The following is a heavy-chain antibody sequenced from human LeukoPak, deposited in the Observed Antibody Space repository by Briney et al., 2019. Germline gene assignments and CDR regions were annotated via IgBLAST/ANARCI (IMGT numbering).Heavy chain of an antibody. J-gene: IGHJ6*02. Sequence: SETLSLTCTVSGGSISSYYWSWIRQPPGKGLEWIGYIYYSGSTNYNPSLKSRATISVDTSKNQFSLKLSSVTAADTAVYYCARVLRYFDWSNPYYGMDVWGQGATVTVSS. V-gene: IGHV4-59*01. D-gene: IGHD3-9*01. CDR2: IYYSGST. CDR1: GGSISSYY. CDR3: ARVLRYFDWSNPYYGMDV.